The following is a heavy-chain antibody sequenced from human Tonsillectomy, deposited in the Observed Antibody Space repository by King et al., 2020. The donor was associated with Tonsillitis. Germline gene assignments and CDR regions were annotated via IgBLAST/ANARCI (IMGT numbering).Heavy chain of an antibody. Sequence: QLVQSGGGVVLPGRSLRLSCAASGFTFRGYGMHWVRQAPGKGLEWVAVIWYDGYNKYYADSVKGRFTISRDNSKNTLYLQMNSLRAEDTAVYYWARDRGTVGTDYWGQGTLVTVSS. CDR2: IWYDGYNK. CDR3: ARDRGTVGTDY. V-gene: IGHV3-33*01. J-gene: IGHJ4*02. D-gene: IGHD4-23*01. CDR1: GFTFRGYG.